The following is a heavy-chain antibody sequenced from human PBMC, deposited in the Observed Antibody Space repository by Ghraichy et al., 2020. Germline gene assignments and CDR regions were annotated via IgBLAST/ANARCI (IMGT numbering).Heavy chain of an antibody. V-gene: IGHV4-34*01. CDR1: GGSFSGYY. J-gene: IGHJ5*02. D-gene: IGHD3-3*01. Sequence: SETLSLTCAVYGGSFSGYYWSWIRQPPGKGLEWIGEINHSGSTNYNPSLKSRVTISVDTSKNQFSLKLSSVTAADTAVYYCARVRLLNPRRNWFDPWGQGTLVTVSS. CDR3: ARVRLLNPRRNWFDP. CDR2: INHSGST.